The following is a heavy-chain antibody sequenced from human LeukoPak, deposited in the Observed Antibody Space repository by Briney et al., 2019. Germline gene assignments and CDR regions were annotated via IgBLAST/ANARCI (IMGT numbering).Heavy chain of an antibody. CDR2: IYYSGST. J-gene: IGHJ3*02. Sequence: SETLSLTCNMSGGSISISNYFWSWLRQPPGKGLEWIGNIYYSGSTYYNPSLKSRVTISVDTSKNQFSLRLSSVTAADTAVYYCAREHDYGGNADTFDIWGQGTMVTVSS. CDR1: GGSISISNYF. V-gene: IGHV4-39*07. D-gene: IGHD4-23*01. CDR3: AREHDYGGNADTFDI.